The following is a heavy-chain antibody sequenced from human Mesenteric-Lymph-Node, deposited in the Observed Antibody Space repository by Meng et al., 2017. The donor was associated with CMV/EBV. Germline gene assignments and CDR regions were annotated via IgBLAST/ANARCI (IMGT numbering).Heavy chain of an antibody. CDR1: GYTLTELS. V-gene: IGHV1-24*01. J-gene: IGHJ4*02. CDR2: FDPEDGET. Sequence: ASVKVSCKVSGYTLTELSMHWVRQAPGKGLEWMGGFDPEDGETIYAQKFQGRVTLTTDTSTSTAYMEMWRLRSDDTAVYYCARTLGFSGGWEYYFDIWGQGTLVTVSS. D-gene: IGHD1-26*01. CDR3: ARTLGFSGGWEYYFDI.